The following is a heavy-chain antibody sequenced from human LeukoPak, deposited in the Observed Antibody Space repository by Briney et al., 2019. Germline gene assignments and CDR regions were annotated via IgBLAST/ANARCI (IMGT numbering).Heavy chain of an antibody. CDR2: ISGYNGNT. J-gene: IGHJ4*02. V-gene: IGHV1-18*01. CDR1: GYTFTSHG. Sequence: ASVKVSCKASGYTFTSHGMSWVRQAPGQGLEWMGWISGYNGNTNYAQKLQGRVTMTTDTSTSTAYMELRSLRSDDTAIYYCARDVYYYDSSAYYYFDYWGQGTLVAASS. D-gene: IGHD3-22*01. CDR3: ARDVYYYDSSAYYYFDY.